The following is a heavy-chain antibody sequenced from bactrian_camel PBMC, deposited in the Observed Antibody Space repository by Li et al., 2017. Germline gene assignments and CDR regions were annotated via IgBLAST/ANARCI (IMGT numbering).Heavy chain of an antibody. J-gene: IGHJ4*01. CDR2: IDSTGSA. CDR1: EYMASIFRASSFC. D-gene: IGHD4*01. V-gene: IGHV3S53*01. Sequence: HVQLVESGGDSVLAGGSLRLSCASSEYMASIFRASSFCMGWFRQAPGKEREGVAAIDSTGSANYADSVKGRFTISKDNAKNTLYLQMNNLKPEDAAVYFCAVDFSCRHRLLLEVPVEYVDYASDYHWGQGTQVTVS. CDR3: AVDFSCRHRLLLEVPVEYVDYASDYH.